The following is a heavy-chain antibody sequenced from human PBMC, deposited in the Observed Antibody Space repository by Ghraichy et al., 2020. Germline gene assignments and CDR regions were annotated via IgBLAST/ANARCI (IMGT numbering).Heavy chain of an antibody. CDR3: ARYYFDTSGTFDS. V-gene: IGHV4-61*02. J-gene: IGHJ4*02. D-gene: IGHD3-22*01. CDR2: IFNTGST. Sequence: SETLSLTCTVSGGSISSVDYYWNWIRQPPGKTLEWIGRIFNTGSTTYNPSFKSRVTMSVDTSKNQFFLQLSSVTAADTAVYFCARYYFDTSGTFDSWGQGTLVTVSS. CDR1: GGSISSVDYY.